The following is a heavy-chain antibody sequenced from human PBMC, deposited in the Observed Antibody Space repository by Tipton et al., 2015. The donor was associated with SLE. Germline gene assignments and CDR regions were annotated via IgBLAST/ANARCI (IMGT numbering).Heavy chain of an antibody. D-gene: IGHD2-2*01. CDR3: ARDESTSCYFNY. CDR2: INHSGST. Sequence: TLSLTCAVYGGSFSGYYWSWIRQPPGKGLEWIGEINHSGSTYYNPSLKSRVTISVDTSKNQFSLKLSSVTAADTAVYYCARDESTSCYFNYWGQGTLVTVSS. J-gene: IGHJ4*02. V-gene: IGHV4-34*01. CDR1: GGSFSGYY.